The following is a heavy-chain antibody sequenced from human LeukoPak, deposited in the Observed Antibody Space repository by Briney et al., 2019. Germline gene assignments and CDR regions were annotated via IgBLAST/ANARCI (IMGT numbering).Heavy chain of an antibody. Sequence: GGSLRLSCAASGFTFSNFAMHWVRQAPGKGLEWVAVVSHDGSTEYYADSVKGRFTISRDNSKNTLYLQMNSLRAEDTALYHCARNRGSAYYQYYFDYWGQGTLVTVSS. CDR3: ARNRGSAYYQYYFDY. D-gene: IGHD3-3*01. CDR1: GFTFSNFA. CDR2: VSHDGSTE. J-gene: IGHJ4*02. V-gene: IGHV3-30-3*01.